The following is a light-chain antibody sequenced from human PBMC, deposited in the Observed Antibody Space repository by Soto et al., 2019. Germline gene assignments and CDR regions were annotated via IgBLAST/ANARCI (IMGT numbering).Light chain of an antibody. CDR2: DVS. CDR3: SSYTSSSTVV. J-gene: IGLJ2*01. V-gene: IGLV2-14*01. CDR1: ASDVGGYNY. Sequence: QAVVTQPASVSGFLEHSTTFPCPGTASDVGGYNYVSWYQQHPGKAPNLMIYDVSNRPSGVSNRFSGSKSGNTASLTISGLQAEDEADYYCSSYTSSSTVVFGGGTKLTVL.